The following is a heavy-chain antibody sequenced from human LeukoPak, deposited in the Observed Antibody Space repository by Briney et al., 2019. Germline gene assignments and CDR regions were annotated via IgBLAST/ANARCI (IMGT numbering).Heavy chain of an antibody. V-gene: IGHV1-2*02. CDR1: GYTFTGYY. CDR2: INPNSGGT. CDR3: AKDPCTTWTRCFTSGFDP. Sequence: ASVKVSCKASGYTFTGYYMHWVRQAPGQGLEWMGWINPNSGGTNYAQKFQGRVTMTRDMSTNTVYMELSGLTSDDTAVYYCAKDPCTTWTRCFTSGFDPWGQGTLVTVSS. J-gene: IGHJ5*02. D-gene: IGHD2-2*01.